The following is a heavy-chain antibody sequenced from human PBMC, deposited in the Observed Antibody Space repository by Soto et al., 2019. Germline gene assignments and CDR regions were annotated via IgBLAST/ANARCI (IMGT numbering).Heavy chain of an antibody. Sequence: ASVKVSCKASGYTFTSYDINWVRQATGQGLEWMGWMNPNSGNTGYAQKFQGRVTMTRNTSISTAYMELSSLRSEDTAVYYCARESFSGGNSAYGMDVWGQGTTVTVSS. CDR3: ARESFSGGNSAYGMDV. V-gene: IGHV1-8*01. J-gene: IGHJ6*02. CDR1: GYTFTSYD. D-gene: IGHD2-21*02. CDR2: MNPNSGNT.